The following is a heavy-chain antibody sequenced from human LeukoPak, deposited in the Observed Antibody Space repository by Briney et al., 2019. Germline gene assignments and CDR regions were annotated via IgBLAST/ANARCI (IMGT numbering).Heavy chain of an antibody. CDR3: ARDYPPVAVAGTEGSGWFDP. J-gene: IGHJ5*02. CDR2: ISAYNGNT. D-gene: IGHD6-19*01. Sequence: ASVKVSCKASGYTFTSYGISWVRQAPGQGLEWMGWISAYNGNTNYAQKLQGRVTMTTDTSTSTAYLELRSLRSDDTAVYYCARDYPPVAVAGTEGSGWFDPWGQGTLVTVSS. V-gene: IGHV1-18*01. CDR1: GYTFTSYG.